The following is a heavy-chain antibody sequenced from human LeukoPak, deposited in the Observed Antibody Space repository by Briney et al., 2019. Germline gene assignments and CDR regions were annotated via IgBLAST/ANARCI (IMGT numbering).Heavy chain of an antibody. J-gene: IGHJ4*02. CDR2: IYSGGST. CDR3: YSMIVVEIRVINDY. V-gene: IGHV3-66*01. D-gene: IGHD3-22*01. CDR1: GFTVSSNY. Sequence: GGSLRLSCAVSGFTVSSNYMSWVRQAPGKGLEWVSVIYSGGSTYYADSVKGRFTISRDNSKNTLYLQMNSLRAEDTAVYYCYSMIVVEIRVINDYWGQGTLVSVSS.